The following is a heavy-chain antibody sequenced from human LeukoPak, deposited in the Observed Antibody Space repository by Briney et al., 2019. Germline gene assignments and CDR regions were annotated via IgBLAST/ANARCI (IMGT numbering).Heavy chain of an antibody. CDR1: GFTFSTYA. CDR2: LTGGGGGT. Sequence: PGGSLRLSCAASGFTFSTYAMSWVRQAPGKGLEWVSGLTGGGGGTSYADSVKGRFTISRDNSKNTLYLQMNSLRAEDTAVYYCAKDKGAVTGTFDYWGQGTLVTVSS. D-gene: IGHD1-14*01. CDR3: AKDKGAVTGTFDY. V-gene: IGHV3-23*01. J-gene: IGHJ4*02.